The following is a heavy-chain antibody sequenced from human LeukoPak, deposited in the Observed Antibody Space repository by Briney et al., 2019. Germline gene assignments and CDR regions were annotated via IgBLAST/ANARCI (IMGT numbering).Heavy chain of an antibody. D-gene: IGHD1-26*01. Sequence: SETLSLTCTVSGGSISSYYWSWIRQPAGKGLEWIGEISLSGLTNYNPSLKSRVTMSLDKSKNLLSLTLTSVTAADTAVYYCSRESGAFSPFGYWGQGTLVTVTS. V-gene: IGHV4-4*07. J-gene: IGHJ4*02. CDR1: GGSISSYY. CDR2: ISLSGLT. CDR3: SRESGAFSPFGY.